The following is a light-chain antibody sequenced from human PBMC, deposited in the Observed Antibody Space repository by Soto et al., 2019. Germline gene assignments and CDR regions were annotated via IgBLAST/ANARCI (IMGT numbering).Light chain of an antibody. CDR2: WAS. J-gene: IGKJ4*01. CDR1: QSVLNRSNNKNY. Sequence: DIVMTQSPASLAVSLGERATINCKSSQSVLNRSNNKNYVAWFQQKPGQTPKLLIYWASTRESGVPDRFSGSGSGTDFTLTISGLQAEDVAVYYCQHYFGSLALSFGGGTKVDIK. CDR3: QHYFGSLALS. V-gene: IGKV4-1*01.